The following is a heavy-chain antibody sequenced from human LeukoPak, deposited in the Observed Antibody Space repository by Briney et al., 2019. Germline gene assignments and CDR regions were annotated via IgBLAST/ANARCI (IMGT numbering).Heavy chain of an antibody. CDR2: ISYDGSNK. D-gene: IGHD3-22*01. CDR3: ARAPSSGYYPINFDY. Sequence: PGRSLRLSCAASGFTFSSYAMHWVRQAPGKGLEWVAVISYDGSNKYYADSVKGRFTISRDNSKNTLCLQMNSLRAEDTAVYYCARAPSSGYYPINFDYWGQGTLVTVSS. CDR1: GFTFSSYA. J-gene: IGHJ4*02. V-gene: IGHV3-30*01.